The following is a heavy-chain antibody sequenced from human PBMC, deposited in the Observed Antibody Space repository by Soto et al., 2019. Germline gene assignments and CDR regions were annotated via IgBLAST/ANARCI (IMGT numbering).Heavy chain of an antibody. D-gene: IGHD3-22*01. J-gene: IGHJ3*02. CDR1: GYSFTSYW. CDR3: ARGGHSSGYYYDAFDI. CDR2: IYPGDSDT. Sequence: GESLKISCKGSGYSFTSYWIDWVRQMPGKGLEWMGIIYPGDSDTRYSPSFQGQVTISADKSISTAYLQWSSLKASDTAMYYCARGGHSSGYYYDAFDIWGQGTMVTVSS. V-gene: IGHV5-51*01.